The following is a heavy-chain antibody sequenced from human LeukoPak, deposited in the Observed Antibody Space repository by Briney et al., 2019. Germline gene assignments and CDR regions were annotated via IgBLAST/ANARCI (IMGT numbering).Heavy chain of an antibody. Sequence: SETLSLTCSVSGVSISSSYWSWIRQPPGKGLEWIGYISYRGTTKYNPSLKSRVTISVDTSKNQVSLNLSSVTAADTAVYYCASRPNNWFDPWGQGTLVTVSS. D-gene: IGHD6-6*01. CDR1: GVSISSSY. CDR2: ISYRGTT. V-gene: IGHV4-59*01. CDR3: ASRPNNWFDP. J-gene: IGHJ5*02.